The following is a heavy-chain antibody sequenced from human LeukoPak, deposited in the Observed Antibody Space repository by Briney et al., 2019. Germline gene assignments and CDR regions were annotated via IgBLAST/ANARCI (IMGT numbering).Heavy chain of an antibody. Sequence: PGGSLRLSCAASGSTFSSSAMSWVRQVPGKGLEWVSGISASGGSTSYADSVRGRFTISRDNSKNTLYVQMNSLRDEDTAVYYCAKAPPYKKYFDYWGQGTLVTVSS. J-gene: IGHJ4*02. D-gene: IGHD1-1*01. V-gene: IGHV3-23*01. CDR3: AKAPPYKKYFDY. CDR1: GSTFSSSA. CDR2: ISASGGST.